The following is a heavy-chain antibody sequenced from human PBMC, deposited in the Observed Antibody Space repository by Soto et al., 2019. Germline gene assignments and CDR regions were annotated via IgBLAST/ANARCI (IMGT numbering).Heavy chain of an antibody. CDR1: GFTFSWYW. J-gene: IGHJ4*02. CDR3: ARVVGATNTLHN. CDR2: IKQDGSEK. Sequence: EVPLVESGGGLVQPGGSLRLSCVDSGFTFSWYWMSWVRQAPGKGLEWVANIKQDGSEKNYADSVKGRFTISRDNAKNSLYLQMSSLRAEDTAVYYCARVVGATNTLHNWGQGTLVTVSS. V-gene: IGHV3-7*01. D-gene: IGHD1-26*01.